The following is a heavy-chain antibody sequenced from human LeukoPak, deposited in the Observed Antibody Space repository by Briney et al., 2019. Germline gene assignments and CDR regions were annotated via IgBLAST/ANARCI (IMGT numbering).Heavy chain of an antibody. D-gene: IGHD4-17*01. CDR3: AKSGPYNGDTDY. J-gene: IGHJ4*02. CDR2: ISAYNGNT. V-gene: IGHV1-18*01. Sequence: ASVNVSCKASGYTFTSYGISWVRQAPGQGLEWMGWISAYNGNTNYAQKLQGRVTMTTDTSTSTAYMELRSLRSDDTAVYYCAKSGPYNGDTDYRGQGTLVTVSS. CDR1: GYTFTSYG.